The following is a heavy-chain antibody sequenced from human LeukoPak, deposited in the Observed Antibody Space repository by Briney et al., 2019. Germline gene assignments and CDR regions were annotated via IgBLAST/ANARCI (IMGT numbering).Heavy chain of an antibody. J-gene: IGHJ4*02. CDR1: GVSISSYY. CDR2: IYYSGST. V-gene: IGHV4-59*12. CDR3: ARDGGWELPPLDY. D-gene: IGHD1-26*01. Sequence: SETLSLTCTVSGVSISSYYWSWIRQPPGKGLEWIGYIYYSGSTNYNPSLKSRVTMSVDTSKNQFSLKLSSVTAADTAVYYCARDGGWELPPLDYWGQGTLVTVSS.